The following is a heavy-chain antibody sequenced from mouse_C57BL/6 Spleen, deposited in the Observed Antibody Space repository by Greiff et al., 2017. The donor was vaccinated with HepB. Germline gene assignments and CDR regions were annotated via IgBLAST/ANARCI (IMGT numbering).Heavy chain of an antibody. CDR3: ARRLGRGYFDV. D-gene: IGHD4-1*01. CDR1: GFTFSSYA. Sequence: EVMLVESGGGLVKPGGSLKLSCAASGFTFSSYAMSWVRQTPEKRLEWVATISDGGSYTYYPDNVKGRFTISRDNAKNNLYLQMSHLKSEDTAMYYCARRLGRGYFDVWGTGTTVTVSS. J-gene: IGHJ1*03. V-gene: IGHV5-4*03. CDR2: ISDGGSYT.